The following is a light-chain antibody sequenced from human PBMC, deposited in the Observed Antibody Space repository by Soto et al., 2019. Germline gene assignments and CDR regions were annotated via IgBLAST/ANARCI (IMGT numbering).Light chain of an antibody. CDR3: QQRSNWPPIT. CDR2: DAS. J-gene: IGKJ5*01. V-gene: IGKV3-11*01. Sequence: IVLTHSPATLSFSPGEIATLSFGASQSVSSYLAWYQQKPCQAPSLLIYDASNRATGIPARFSGSGSGTDFTLPISSLEPEDFAVYYCQQRSNWPPITFGQGTRLEI. CDR1: QSVSSY.